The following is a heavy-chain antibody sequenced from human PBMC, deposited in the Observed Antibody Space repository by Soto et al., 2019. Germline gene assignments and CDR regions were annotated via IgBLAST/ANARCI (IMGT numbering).Heavy chain of an antibody. J-gene: IGHJ6*02. CDR2: ISAYNGNT. Sequence: ASVKVSCKASGYTFTSYGISWVRQAPGQGLEWMGWISAYNGNTNYAQKLQGRVTMTTDTSTSTAYMELRSLRSDDTAVYYCARGYCSSTSCPTYYYGMDVWGQGTTVTVYS. V-gene: IGHV1-18*04. CDR1: GYTFTSYG. D-gene: IGHD2-2*01. CDR3: ARGYCSSTSCPTYYYGMDV.